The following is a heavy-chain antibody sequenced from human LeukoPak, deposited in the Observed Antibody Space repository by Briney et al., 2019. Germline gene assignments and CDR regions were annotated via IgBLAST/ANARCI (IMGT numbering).Heavy chain of an antibody. J-gene: IGHJ4*02. Sequence: SETLSLTCTVSGGSISSGGYYRSWIRQHPGKGLEWIGYIYYSGSTYYNPSLKSRVTISVDASKNQFSLKLSSVTAADTAVYYCAGLWFGELLSDDYWGQGTLVTVSS. CDR3: AGLWFGELLSDDY. V-gene: IGHV4-31*03. D-gene: IGHD3-10*01. CDR2: IYYSGST. CDR1: GGSISSGGYY.